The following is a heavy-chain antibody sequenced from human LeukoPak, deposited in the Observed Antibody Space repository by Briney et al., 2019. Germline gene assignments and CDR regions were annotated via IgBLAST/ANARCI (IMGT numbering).Heavy chain of an antibody. D-gene: IGHD3-3*02. V-gene: IGHV1-69*13. Sequence: ASVKVSCKASGGSFSDYPINWVRQAPGQGLEWLGGIIPKYSASNYAQAFQGRVTITADESTNTVYMEMSGLRPDDTAVYYCVRPDRIFGVPAVFDAWGQGTLVAVSS. CDR1: GGSFSDYP. CDR3: VRPDRIFGVPAVFDA. J-gene: IGHJ3*01. CDR2: IIPKYSAS.